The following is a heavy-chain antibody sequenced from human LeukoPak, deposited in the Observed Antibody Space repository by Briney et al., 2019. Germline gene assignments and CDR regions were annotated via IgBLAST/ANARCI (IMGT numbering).Heavy chain of an antibody. Sequence: ASVKVSCKASGYTFAGYYMHWVRQAPGQGLEWMGWINPNSGGTNYAQKFQGRVTMTRDTSISTAYMELSRLRSDDTAVYYCARVEAYEDWFDPWGQGTLVTVSS. J-gene: IGHJ5*02. CDR3: ARVEAYEDWFDP. CDR1: GYTFAGYY. CDR2: INPNSGGT. D-gene: IGHD2-21*01. V-gene: IGHV1-2*02.